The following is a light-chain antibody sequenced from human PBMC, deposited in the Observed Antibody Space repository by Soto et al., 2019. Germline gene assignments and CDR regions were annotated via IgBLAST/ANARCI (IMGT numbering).Light chain of an antibody. CDR1: SSNIARRS. Sequence: QSVLTQPPSASATPGQRVTISCSGSSSNIARRSVYWYQQLPGAAPKLLIYGNNNRPSVVPDRFSGSKSGTSASLAITGLQAEDEADYYCQSYDSSLSGYVFGTGTKLTVL. V-gene: IGLV1-40*01. CDR3: QSYDSSLSGYV. J-gene: IGLJ1*01. CDR2: GNN.